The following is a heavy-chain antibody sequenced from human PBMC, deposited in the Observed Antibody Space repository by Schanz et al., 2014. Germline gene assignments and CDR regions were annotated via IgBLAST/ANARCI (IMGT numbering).Heavy chain of an antibody. D-gene: IGHD3-22*01. CDR1: GFTFRRYG. Sequence: EVQMLESGGGLVQPGGSLRLSCVASGFTFRRYGMSWVRQAPGKGLEWVSVIAGDGGGPNYVDSVKGRFTISRDNSDNTLYLQMNNLKTEDTAVYYCTDGSARWGQGTLVTVSS. V-gene: IGHV3-23*01. CDR2: IAGDGGGP. J-gene: IGHJ4*02. CDR3: TDGSAR.